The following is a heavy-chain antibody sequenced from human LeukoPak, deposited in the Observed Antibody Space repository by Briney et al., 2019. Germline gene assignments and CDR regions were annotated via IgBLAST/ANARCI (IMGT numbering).Heavy chain of an antibody. CDR3: AKGQLTMTTDDAFDI. CDR1: GFTFSSYG. D-gene: IGHD4-17*01. V-gene: IGHV3-30*18. J-gene: IGHJ3*02. Sequence: GGSLRLSCAASGFTFSSYGMNWVRQAPGKGLEWVAVISYDEGNIYYADSVKGRFTISRDNSKNTLYLQMNSLRAEDTAVYHCAKGQLTMTTDDAFDIWGQGTMVTVSS. CDR2: ISYDEGNI.